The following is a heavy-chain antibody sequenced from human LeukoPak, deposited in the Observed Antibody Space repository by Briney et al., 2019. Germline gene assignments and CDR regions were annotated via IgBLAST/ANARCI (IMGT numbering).Heavy chain of an antibody. CDR2: MSPNNGNT. CDR1: GYTFTSYD. J-gene: IGHJ4*02. CDR3: ASNPPRTGDFNY. V-gene: IGHV1-8*01. D-gene: IGHD7-27*01. Sequence: ASVKVSCTASGYTFTSYDINWVRQATGQGLEWMGWMSPNNGNTGYAQKFQGRVTMTRDTSINTAYMELSSLRSEDTAVYYCASNPPRTGDFNYWGQGALVTVSS.